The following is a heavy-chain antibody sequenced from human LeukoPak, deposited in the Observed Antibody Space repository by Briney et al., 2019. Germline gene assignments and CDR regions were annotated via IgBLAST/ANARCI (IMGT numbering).Heavy chain of an antibody. CDR2: ISSSSSTI. CDR1: GFTFSSYS. Sequence: GGSLRLSCAASGFTFSSYSMNWVRQAPGKGLEWVSCISSSSSTIYYADSVKGRFTISRDNAKNSLYLQMNSLRAEDTAVYYCARVGCSSTSCYTDLDYWGQGTLVTVSS. CDR3: ARVGCSSTSCYTDLDY. J-gene: IGHJ4*02. V-gene: IGHV3-48*01. D-gene: IGHD2-2*02.